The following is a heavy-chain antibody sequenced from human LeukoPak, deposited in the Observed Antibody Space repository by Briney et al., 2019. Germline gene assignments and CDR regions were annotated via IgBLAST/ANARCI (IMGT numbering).Heavy chain of an antibody. J-gene: IGHJ6*02. CDR3: AKSSGWKHYYCYGMDV. V-gene: IGHV3-23*01. CDR1: GFTFSSYA. CDR2: ISGSGGST. Sequence: GGSLRLSCAASGFTFSSYAMSWVRQAPGKGLEWVSAISGSGGSTYYADSVKGRFTISRDNSKNTLYLQMNSLRAEDTAVYYCAKSSGWKHYYCYGMDVWGQGTTVTVSS. D-gene: IGHD6-19*01.